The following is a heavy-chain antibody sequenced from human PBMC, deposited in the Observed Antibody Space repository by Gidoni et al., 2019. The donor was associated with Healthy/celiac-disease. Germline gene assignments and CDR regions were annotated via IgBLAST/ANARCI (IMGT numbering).Heavy chain of an antibody. CDR1: GFPFSSYA. J-gene: IGHJ6*02. CDR3: AREETYYDFWSGYSVYYYGMDV. Sequence: QVQLVESGGGVVQPGRSLRLSCAASGFPFSSYAMHLVRQAPGKGLEWVAVISYDGSNKYYADSVKGRFTISRDNSKNTLYLQMNSLRAEDTAVYYCAREETYYDFWSGYSVYYYGMDVWGQGTTVTVSS. D-gene: IGHD3-3*01. CDR2: ISYDGSNK. V-gene: IGHV3-30*04.